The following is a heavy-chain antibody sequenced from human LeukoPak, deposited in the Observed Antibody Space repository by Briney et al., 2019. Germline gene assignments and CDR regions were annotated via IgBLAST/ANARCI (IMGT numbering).Heavy chain of an antibody. CDR3: ARDFGRYYFDY. Sequence: GGTLRLSCAASGFTFSHHGMNWVRQAPGKGLEWVSGVGPSGARTYYADSVKGRFTVSRDNSKNMVFLQMNSLRAEDTAVYYCARDFGRYYFDYWGQGTLVTVSS. J-gene: IGHJ4*02. V-gene: IGHV3-23*01. CDR2: VGPSGART. D-gene: IGHD3-10*01. CDR1: GFTFSHHG.